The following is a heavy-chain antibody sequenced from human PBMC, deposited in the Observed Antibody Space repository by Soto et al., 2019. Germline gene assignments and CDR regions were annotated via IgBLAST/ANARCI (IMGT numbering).Heavy chain of an antibody. Sequence: ASVKVSCKASGYTFTSYAMHWVRQAPGQRLEWMGWINAGNGNTKYSQKFQGRVTITRDTSASTAYMELSSLRSEDTAVHYCARDRDWNHYYYYGMDVWGQGTTVTVSS. V-gene: IGHV1-3*01. CDR1: GYTFTSYA. CDR2: INAGNGNT. J-gene: IGHJ6*02. CDR3: ARDRDWNHYYYYGMDV. D-gene: IGHD1-1*01.